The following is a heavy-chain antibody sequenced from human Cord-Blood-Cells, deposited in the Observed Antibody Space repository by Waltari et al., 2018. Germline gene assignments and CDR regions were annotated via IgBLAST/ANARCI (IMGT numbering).Heavy chain of an antibody. J-gene: IGHJ3*02. CDR1: GGTFSSYA. CDR3: ARDRENYYGSGREDAFDI. D-gene: IGHD3-10*01. V-gene: IGHV1-69*09. Sequence: QVQLVQSGAEVKKPGSSVKVSCKASGGTFSSYAISWVRQAPGQGLEWMGRIIPILGIANYAQKFQGRVTITADKSTSTAYMELSSLRSEDTAVYYCARDRENYYGSGREDAFDIWGQGTMVTVSS. CDR2: IIPILGIA.